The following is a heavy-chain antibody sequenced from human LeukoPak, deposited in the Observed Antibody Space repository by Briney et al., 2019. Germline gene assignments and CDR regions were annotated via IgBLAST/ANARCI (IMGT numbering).Heavy chain of an antibody. V-gene: IGHV3-23*01. Sequence: GGSLRLSCAASGFTFSSYAMSWVRQVPGKGLEWVSVISGSGDNTYYADSVKGRFTISRDNSKNMLYLQMNSLRAEDTAVYYCAKRKYSNSGIDDYWGQGTLVTVSS. J-gene: IGHJ4*02. CDR1: GFTFSSYA. D-gene: IGHD6-6*01. CDR3: AKRKYSNSGIDDY. CDR2: ISGSGDNT.